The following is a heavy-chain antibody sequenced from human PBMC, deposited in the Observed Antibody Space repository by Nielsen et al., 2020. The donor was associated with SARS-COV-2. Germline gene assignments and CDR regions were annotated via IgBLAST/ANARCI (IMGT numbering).Heavy chain of an antibody. D-gene: IGHD5-12*01. V-gene: IGHV6-1*01. Sequence: SETLSLTCAISGDSVSSTNGVAWNWIRQSPSRGLEWLGRTYYRSRWLNDYDVAVKSRITISPDTTKNQFSLQLNSVSPEDTAIYYCSRGKYSALDFWGRGTLVTVSS. CDR1: GDSVSSTNGVA. CDR3: SRGKYSALDF. J-gene: IGHJ3*01. CDR2: TYYRSRWLN.